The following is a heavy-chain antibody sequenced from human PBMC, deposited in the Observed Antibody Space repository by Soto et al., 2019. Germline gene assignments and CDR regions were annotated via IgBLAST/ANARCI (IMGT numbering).Heavy chain of an antibody. Sequence: SETLSLTCTVSGHSLSSGGYYWSWIRQHPGKGLEWVGYIYFTGTTLYNPSLKSRLAISVDTSKNQFSLKLTSVTAADTAVYYCARDWGSSGWPNWGQGVLVTV. D-gene: IGHD6-19*01. CDR2: IYFTGTT. CDR1: GHSLSSGGYY. CDR3: ARDWGSSGWPN. J-gene: IGHJ4*02. V-gene: IGHV4-31*03.